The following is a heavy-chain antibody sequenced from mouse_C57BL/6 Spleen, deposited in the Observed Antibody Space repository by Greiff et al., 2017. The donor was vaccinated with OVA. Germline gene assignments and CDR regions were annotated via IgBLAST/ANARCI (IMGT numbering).Heavy chain of an antibody. CDR2: IYPGDGDT. CDR1: GYAFSSSW. J-gene: IGHJ3*01. V-gene: IGHV1-82*01. Sequence: VQLVESGPELVKPGASVKISCKASGYAFSSSWMNWVKQRPGKGLEWIGRIYPGDGDTNYNGKFKGKATLTADKSSSTAYMQLSSLTSEDSAVYFCARSYYDGPAWFAYWGQGTLVTVSA. CDR3: ARSYYDGPAWFAY. D-gene: IGHD2-4*01.